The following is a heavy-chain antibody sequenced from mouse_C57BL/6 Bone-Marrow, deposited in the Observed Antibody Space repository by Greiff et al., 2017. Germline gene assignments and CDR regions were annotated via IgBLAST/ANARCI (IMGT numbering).Heavy chain of an antibody. CDR3: ARRGLRAWFAY. D-gene: IGHD1-1*01. CDR2: INPSSGYT. V-gene: IGHV1-4*01. J-gene: IGHJ3*01. Sequence: QVQLKESGAELARPGASVKMSCKASGYTFTSYTMHWVKQRPGQGLEWIGYINPSSGYTKYNQKFKDKATLTVDKSSSTAYMQLSSLTSEDSAVXSCARRGLRAWFAYWGQGTLVTGSA. CDR1: GYTFTSYT.